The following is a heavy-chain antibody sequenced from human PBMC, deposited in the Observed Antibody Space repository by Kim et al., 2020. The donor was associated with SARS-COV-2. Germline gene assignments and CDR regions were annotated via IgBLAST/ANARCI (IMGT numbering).Heavy chain of an antibody. CDR1: GFTFSSYA. CDR2: ISYDGSNK. Sequence: GGSLRLSCAASGFTFSSYAMHWVRQAPGKGLEWVAVISYDGSNKYYADSVKGRFTISRDNSKNTLYLQMNSLRAEDTAVYYCARDRDSAVAPTGPPWFDP. V-gene: IGHV3-30*04. CDR3: ARDRDSAVAPTGPPWFDP. J-gene: IGHJ5*02. D-gene: IGHD6-19*01.